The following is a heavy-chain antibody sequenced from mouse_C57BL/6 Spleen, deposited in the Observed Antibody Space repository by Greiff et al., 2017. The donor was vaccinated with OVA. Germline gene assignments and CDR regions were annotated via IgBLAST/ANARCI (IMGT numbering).Heavy chain of an antibody. CDR1: GYAFSSYW. CDR3: ARRGYSSYAMDY. J-gene: IGHJ4*01. V-gene: IGHV1-80*01. D-gene: IGHD1-1*01. Sequence: VKLMESGAELVKPGASVKISCKASGYAFSSYWMNWVKQRPGKGLEWIGQIYPGDGDTNYNGKFKGKATLTADKSSSTAYMQLSSLTSEDSAVYFCARRGYSSYAMDYWGQGTSVTVSS. CDR2: IYPGDGDT.